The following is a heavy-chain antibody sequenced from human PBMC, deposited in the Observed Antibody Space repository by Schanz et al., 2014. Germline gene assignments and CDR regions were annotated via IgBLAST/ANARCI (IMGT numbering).Heavy chain of an antibody. D-gene: IGHD1-26*01. V-gene: IGHV1-46*01. J-gene: IGHJ6*02. CDR2: INPSGGST. CDR1: GYSFTSYY. CDR3: ARDPYSASYFPSPPLYGLDV. Sequence: QVQLVQSGAEVKKPGASVKVSCKAFGYSFTSYYIHWVRQAPGQGLEWMATINPSGGSTSFAQKFQGRVIMTRATSTSTVNMELTSLRSEDTAVYYCARDPYSASYFPSPPLYGLDVWGQGTTVTVSS.